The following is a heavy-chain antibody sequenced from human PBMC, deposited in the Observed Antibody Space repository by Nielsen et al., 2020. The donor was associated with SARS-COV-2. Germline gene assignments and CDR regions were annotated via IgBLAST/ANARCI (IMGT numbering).Heavy chain of an antibody. V-gene: IGHV1-3*01. CDR3: ARITPSSGWDY. Sequence: ASVTVSCKTSGYTFTSFAIHWVRQAPGHSLEWMGWINAGNGNTKYSQKFQGRVTMTRDTSANTAYMELSSLSSEDTAVYYCARITPSSGWDYWGQGTLVTVSS. D-gene: IGHD6-19*01. CDR1: GYTFTSFA. CDR2: INAGNGNT. J-gene: IGHJ4*02.